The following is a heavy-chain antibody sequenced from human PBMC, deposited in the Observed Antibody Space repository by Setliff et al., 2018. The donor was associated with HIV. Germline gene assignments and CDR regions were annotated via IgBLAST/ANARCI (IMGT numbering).Heavy chain of an antibody. Sequence: SETLSLTCAVTGDSISSRNWWSWVRQAPGKGLQWIGEIYQNGLTNYSPSLKSRVSMSLDKSKNQFSLKLSSVTAADTAAYYCARGGDYYDSTGARAGFDFWGQGTMVTVSS. D-gene: IGHD3-22*01. CDR1: GDSISSRNW. CDR3: ARGGDYYDSTGARAGFDF. J-gene: IGHJ3*01. CDR2: IYQNGLT. V-gene: IGHV4-4*02.